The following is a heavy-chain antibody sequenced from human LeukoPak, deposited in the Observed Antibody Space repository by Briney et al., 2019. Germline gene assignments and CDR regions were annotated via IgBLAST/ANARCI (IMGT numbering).Heavy chain of an antibody. CDR3: ARGPGSSWQYNWFDP. V-gene: IGHV3-64*01. Sequence: PGGSLRLSCAASGFTFSSYAMHWVRQAPGKGLEYVSAISSNGGSTYYANSVKGRFTISRDNSKNTLYLQMGSLRAEDMAVYYCARGPGSSWQYNWFDPWGQGTLVTVSS. D-gene: IGHD6-13*01. J-gene: IGHJ5*02. CDR2: ISSNGGST. CDR1: GFTFSSYA.